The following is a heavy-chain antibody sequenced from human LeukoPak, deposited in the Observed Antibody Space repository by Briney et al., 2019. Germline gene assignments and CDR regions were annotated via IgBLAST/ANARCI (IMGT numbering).Heavy chain of an antibody. CDR1: GGSISSGGYY. CDR3: ARGSGHSGSVKFDP. CDR2: IYYSGST. J-gene: IGHJ5*02. Sequence: SQTLSLTCTVSGGSISSGGYYWSWIRQHPGKGLEWIGYIYYSGSTYYNSSLKSRVTISVDTSKNQFSLKLSSVTAADTAVYYCARGSGHSGSVKFDPWGQGTLVTVSS. V-gene: IGHV4-31*03. D-gene: IGHD5-12*01.